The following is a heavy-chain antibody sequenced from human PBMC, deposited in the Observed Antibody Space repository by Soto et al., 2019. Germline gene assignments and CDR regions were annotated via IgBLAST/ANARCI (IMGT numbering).Heavy chain of an antibody. Sequence: QLQLQESGPGLVKPSETLSLTCTVSGGSISSSSYYWGWIRQPPGKGREWIGSIYYSGSTYYNPSPKRRVTISVDTSKNQFSPKLSSVTAADTAVYYCARRGSSSWYGYWGQGTLVTISS. D-gene: IGHD6-13*01. CDR3: ARRGSSSWYGY. CDR1: GGSISSSSYY. CDR2: IYYSGST. J-gene: IGHJ4*02. V-gene: IGHV4-39*01.